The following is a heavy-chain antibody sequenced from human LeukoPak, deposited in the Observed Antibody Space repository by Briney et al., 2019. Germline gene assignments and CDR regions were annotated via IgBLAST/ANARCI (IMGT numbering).Heavy chain of an antibody. CDR2: INPTSGGT. V-gene: IGHV1-2*06. D-gene: IGHD3-3*01. CDR3: ASSSGYSDAFDI. CDR1: GYTFTGYY. J-gene: IGHJ3*02. Sequence: ASVKVSCKASGYTFTGYYMHWVRQAPGQGLEWMGRINPTSGGTNYAQKFQGRVTMTRDTSISTAYMELSRLRSDDTAVYYCASSSGYSDAFDIWGQGTMVTVSS.